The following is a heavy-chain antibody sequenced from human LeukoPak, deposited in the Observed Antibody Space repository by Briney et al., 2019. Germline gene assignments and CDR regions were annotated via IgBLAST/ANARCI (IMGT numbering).Heavy chain of an antibody. J-gene: IGHJ4*02. CDR3: ARGDMVRGVSYFDY. V-gene: IGHV4-30-2*05. Sequence: SQTLSLTCAVSGGSISSGGYSWSWIRQPPGKGLEWIGYIYYSGSTYYNPSLKSRVTISVDTSKNQFSLKLSSVTAADTAVYYCARGDMVRGVSYFDYWGQGTLVTVSS. D-gene: IGHD3-10*01. CDR1: GGSISSGGYS. CDR2: IYYSGST.